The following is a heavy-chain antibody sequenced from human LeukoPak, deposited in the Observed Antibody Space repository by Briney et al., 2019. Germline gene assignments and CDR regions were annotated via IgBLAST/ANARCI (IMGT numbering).Heavy chain of an antibody. CDR2: IYYSGTT. J-gene: IGHJ3*01. CDR3: ASDRYYSSGYDAFDF. V-gene: IGHV4-39*07. CDR1: GGSISDTNYY. Sequence: KPSETLSLTCTVSGGSISDTNYYWGWIRQPPGKGLEWIGNIYYSGTTYYSPSLKSRFTISIDTSKNQFSLKLSSVTAADTAFYYCASDRYYSSGYDAFDFWGPGTMVTVSS. D-gene: IGHD3-22*01.